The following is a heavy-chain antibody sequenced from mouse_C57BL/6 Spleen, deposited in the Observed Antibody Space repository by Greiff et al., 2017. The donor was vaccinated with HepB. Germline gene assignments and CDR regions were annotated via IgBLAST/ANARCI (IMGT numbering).Heavy chain of an antibody. V-gene: IGHV2-6*03. CDR1: GFSLTSYG. Sequence: QVQLQQSGPGLVAPSQSLSITCTVSGFSLTSYGVHWVRQPPGKGLEWLVVIWSDGSTTYNSALKSRLSISKDNSKSQVFLKMNSLQTDDTAMYYCARPHYYGSSWAMDYWGQGTSVTVSS. J-gene: IGHJ4*01. D-gene: IGHD1-1*01. CDR3: ARPHYYGSSWAMDY. CDR2: IWSDGST.